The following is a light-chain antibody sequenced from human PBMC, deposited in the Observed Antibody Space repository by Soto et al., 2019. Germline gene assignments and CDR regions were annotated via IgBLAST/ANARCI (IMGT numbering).Light chain of an antibody. CDR1: SSNIGSNS. V-gene: IGLV1-44*01. Sequence: QSVLTQPPSASGTPGQRVTISCSGSSSNIGSNSVNWYQQLPGTAPKLLIYSNNQRPSGVPDRFSGSKSGTSASLANSGLQSEDEADYFCAVWDDSLNGVVFGGGTKVTVL. CDR2: SNN. CDR3: AVWDDSLNGVV. J-gene: IGLJ2*01.